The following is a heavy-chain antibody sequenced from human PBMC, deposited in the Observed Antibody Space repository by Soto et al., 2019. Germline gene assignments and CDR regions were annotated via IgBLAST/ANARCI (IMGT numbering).Heavy chain of an antibody. CDR3: ARAPLFYDILTGYQYYYYYYMDV. D-gene: IGHD3-9*01. CDR1: GGSFSGYY. V-gene: IGHV4-34*01. J-gene: IGHJ6*03. Sequence: SETLSLTCAVYGGSFSGYYWSWIRQPPGKGLEWIGEINHSGSTNYNPSLKSRVTISVDTSKNQFSLKLSSVTAADTAVYYCARAPLFYDILTGYQYYYYYYMDVWGKGTTVTVSS. CDR2: INHSGST.